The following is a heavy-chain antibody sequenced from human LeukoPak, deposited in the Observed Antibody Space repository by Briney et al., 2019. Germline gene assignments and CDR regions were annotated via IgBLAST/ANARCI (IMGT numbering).Heavy chain of an antibody. CDR1: GFTFSHYS. D-gene: IGHD3-10*01. J-gene: IGHJ4*02. CDR2: IYSGGST. Sequence: GGSLRLSCAGSGFTFSHYSMNWVRQAPGKGLEWVSVIYSGGSTYYADSVKGRFTISRDNSKNTLYLQMSSLRAEDTAVYYCATGVMVRGKASFEDYWGQGTLVTVSS. V-gene: IGHV3-66*01. CDR3: ATGVMVRGKASFEDY.